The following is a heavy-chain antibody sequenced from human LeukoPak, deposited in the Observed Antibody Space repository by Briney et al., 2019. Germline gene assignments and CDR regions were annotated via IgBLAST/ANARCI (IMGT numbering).Heavy chain of an antibody. D-gene: IGHD3-16*01. CDR2: IYTSVST. J-gene: IGHJ4*02. V-gene: IGHV4-61*02. CDR1: GASISSGAYY. Sequence: SETLSLTCTVSGASISSGAYYWSSVRQPAGKGLDWIGRIYTSVSTNYNPSLKSRVTISLDTSPNQLSFRLTSVTAADTAMYYCTREGYDNGDYWGQGALVTVSS. CDR3: TREGYDNGDY.